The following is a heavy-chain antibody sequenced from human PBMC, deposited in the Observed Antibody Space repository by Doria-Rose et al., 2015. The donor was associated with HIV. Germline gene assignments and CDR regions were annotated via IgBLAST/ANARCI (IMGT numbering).Heavy chain of an antibody. CDR1: GVSLSSPGMG. CDR2: IISDDVR. Sequence: QVTLKESGPVLVKPTETLTLTCTVSGVSLSSPGMGVSWIRQPPGKALEWLANIISDDVRSYKTSLKSRLTISRGTSKSQVVLTMTDMDPVDTATYYCARIKSSRWYHKYNFDFWGQGTLVIVSA. J-gene: IGHJ4*02. CDR3: ARIKSSRWYHKYNFDF. V-gene: IGHV2-26*01. D-gene: IGHD6-13*01.